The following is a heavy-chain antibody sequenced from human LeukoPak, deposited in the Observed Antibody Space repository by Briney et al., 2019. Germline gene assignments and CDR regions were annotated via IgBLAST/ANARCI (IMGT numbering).Heavy chain of an antibody. CDR3: AILGDCSSTSCYYNDYYGTDV. D-gene: IGHD2-2*01. V-gene: IGHV1-69*01. CDR1: GGTFSSYA. J-gene: IGHJ6*04. Sequence: SVKVSCKASGGTFSSYAISWVRQAPGQGLEWMGGIIPIFGTANYAQKFQGRVTITADESTSTAYMELSSLRSEDTAVYYCAILGDCSSTSCYYNDYYGTDVWGKGTTVTVSS. CDR2: IIPIFGTA.